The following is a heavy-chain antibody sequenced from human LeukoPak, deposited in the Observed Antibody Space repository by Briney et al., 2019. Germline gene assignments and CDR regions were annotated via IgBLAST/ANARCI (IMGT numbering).Heavy chain of an antibody. CDR3: ARAWDPYDYGPVGY. D-gene: IGHD4-17*01. Sequence: ASVKVSCKASGYTFTSYDINWVRQATGQGLEWMGWMNPNSGNTGYAQKFQGRVTMTRNTSISTAYMELSSLRSEDTAVYYCARAWDPYDYGPVGYWGQGTLVTVSS. V-gene: IGHV1-8*01. CDR1: GYTFTSYD. J-gene: IGHJ4*02. CDR2: MNPNSGNT.